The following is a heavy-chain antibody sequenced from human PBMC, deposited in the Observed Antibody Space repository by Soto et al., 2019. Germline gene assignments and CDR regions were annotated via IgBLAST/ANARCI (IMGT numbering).Heavy chain of an antibody. CDR3: ARAPTSRLDY. V-gene: IGHV3-30-3*01. CDR2: ISYDATNK. J-gene: IGHJ4*02. Sequence: QVQMVESGGGVVHPGRSLRLSCAASGFTFSTFAMHWVRQAPGKGLEWVAVISYDATNKFYADSVKGRFTISRDNSENTLYLQMTSLRSEDTAVYYCARAPTSRLDYWGQGTLVTVS. CDR1: GFTFSTFA.